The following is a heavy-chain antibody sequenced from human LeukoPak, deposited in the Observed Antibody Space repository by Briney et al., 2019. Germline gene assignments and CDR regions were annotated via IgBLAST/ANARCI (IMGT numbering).Heavy chain of an antibody. Sequence: SETLSLTCTVSGGSISSYYWSWIRQPAGKGLEWIRRIYNSGNTNYNPSLKSRVTMSVDTSKNQFSLKMSSVTAADTAVYYCARGPYTSGWFSLDYWGQGTLVTVSS. CDR1: GGSISSYY. CDR3: ARGPYTSGWFSLDY. J-gene: IGHJ4*02. V-gene: IGHV4-4*07. CDR2: IYNSGNT. D-gene: IGHD6-19*01.